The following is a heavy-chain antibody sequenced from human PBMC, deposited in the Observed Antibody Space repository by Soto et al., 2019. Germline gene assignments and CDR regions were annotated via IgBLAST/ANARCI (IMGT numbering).Heavy chain of an antibody. CDR2: IYYSGYT. CDR3: ARRAHMSRRGETFSYYYYGMDV. V-gene: IGHV4-39*07. D-gene: IGHD3-16*01. CDR1: GGSISSSSYY. J-gene: IGHJ6*02. Sequence: PSETLSLTCTVSGGSISSSSYYWGWIRQPPGKGLEWIGSIYYSGYTNYSPSFQGHVTISADKSISTAYLQWSSLKASDTAMYYCARRAHMSRRGETFSYYYYGMDVWGQGTTVTVSS.